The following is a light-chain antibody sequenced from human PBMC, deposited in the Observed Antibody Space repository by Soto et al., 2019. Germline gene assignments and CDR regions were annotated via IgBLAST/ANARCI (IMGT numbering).Light chain of an antibody. V-gene: IGKV3-20*01. CDR1: QTVTSGY. Sequence: EIVLTQSPDTVSLSPGERATLSCRASQTVTSGYLAWYQQKPGQAPRLLIYGVSTGATGIPDRFSGSGSGTDFTLTISSLQSEDFAVYYCQQYNNWWTFGQGTKVEIK. CDR2: GVS. CDR3: QQYNNWWT. J-gene: IGKJ1*01.